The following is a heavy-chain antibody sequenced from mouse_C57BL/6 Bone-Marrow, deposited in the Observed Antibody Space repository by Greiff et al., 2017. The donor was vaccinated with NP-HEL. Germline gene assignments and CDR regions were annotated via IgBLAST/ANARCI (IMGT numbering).Heavy chain of an antibody. CDR3: ARREFITSYFDY. V-gene: IGHV1-52*01. J-gene: IGHJ2*01. CDR2: IDPSDSET. Sequence: QVQLQQPGAELVRPGSSVKLSCKASGYTFTSYWMHWVKQRPIQGLEWIGNIDPSDSETHYNQKFKDKATLTVDKSSSTAYMQLSSLTSEDSAVYYCARREFITSYFDYWGQGTTLTVSS. D-gene: IGHD1-1*01. CDR1: GYTFTSYW.